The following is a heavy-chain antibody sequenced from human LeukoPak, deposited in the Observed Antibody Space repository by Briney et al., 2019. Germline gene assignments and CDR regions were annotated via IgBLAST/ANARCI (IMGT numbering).Heavy chain of an antibody. CDR1: AYPFTGYY. D-gene: IGHD3-22*01. V-gene: IGHV1-2*02. CDR2: MNPSNGDT. J-gene: IGHJ5*02. CDR3: ARWEASPSRGWFSP. Sequence: GASVKVSCKASAYPFTGYYVHWVRQAPGQGLEWMGWMNPSNGDTNYVQKFQGRVTMTWDTSRRTAYMELNSLRFDDTAVYYCARWEASPSRGWFSPWGQGTLVTVSS.